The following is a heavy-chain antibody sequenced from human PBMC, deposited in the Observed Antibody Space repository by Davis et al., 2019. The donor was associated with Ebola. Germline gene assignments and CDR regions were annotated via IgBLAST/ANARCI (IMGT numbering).Heavy chain of an antibody. CDR1: GYTFTGYY. Sequence: ASVKVSCKASGYTFTGYYMHWVRQAPGQGLEWMGWINPNSGGTNYAQKFQGRVTMTRDTSISTAYMELSRLRSDDTAVYYCARDAGSIAAAGVFDYWGQGTLVTVSS. CDR3: ARDAGSIAAAGVFDY. D-gene: IGHD6-13*01. V-gene: IGHV1-2*02. CDR2: INPNSGGT. J-gene: IGHJ4*02.